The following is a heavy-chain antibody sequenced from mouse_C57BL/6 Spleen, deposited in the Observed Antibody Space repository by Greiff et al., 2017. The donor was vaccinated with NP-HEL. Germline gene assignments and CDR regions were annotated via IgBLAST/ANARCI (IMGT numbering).Heavy chain of an antibody. V-gene: IGHV1-22*01. CDR1: GYTFTDYN. Sequence: VQLQQSGPELVKPGASVKMSCKASGYTFTDYNMHWVKQSHGKSLEWIGYINPNNGGTSYNQKFKGKATLTVNKSSSTAYMELRSLTSEDSAVYYCARGEVRRGYAMDYRGQGTSVTVSS. CDR2: INPNNGGT. CDR3: ARGEVRRGYAMDY. J-gene: IGHJ4*01. D-gene: IGHD2-14*01.